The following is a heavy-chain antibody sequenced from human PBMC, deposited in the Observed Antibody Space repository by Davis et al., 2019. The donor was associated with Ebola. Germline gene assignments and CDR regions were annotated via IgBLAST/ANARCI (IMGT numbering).Heavy chain of an antibody. CDR2: INPNSGGT. D-gene: IGHD3-22*01. J-gene: IGHJ4*02. Sequence: ASVKVSCKASGYTFTGYDMHWLRQAPGQGLEWMGWINPNSGGTNYAQRFQGRVTITADESRTTAYMELRSLRSEDTAVYYCARGSDWDGSGYESDDFAYWGQGTLVTVS. V-gene: IGHV1-2*02. CDR3: ARGSDWDGSGYESDDFAY. CDR1: GYTFTGYD.